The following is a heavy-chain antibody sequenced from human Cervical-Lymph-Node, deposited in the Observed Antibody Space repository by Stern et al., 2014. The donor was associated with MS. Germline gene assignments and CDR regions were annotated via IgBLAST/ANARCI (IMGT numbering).Heavy chain of an antibody. CDR3: ARGLLGSENAFDI. J-gene: IGHJ3*02. D-gene: IGHD2-15*01. CDR2: ISAYKGNT. Sequence: VQLGESGAEVKKPGASVKGSCKASGYTFTSYGISWVRQAPGQGRECMGWISAYKGNTNYAQKLKGRVTMTTDTSTSTAYMELRSLRSDDTAVYYCARGLLGSENAFDIWGQGTMVTVSS. CDR1: GYTFTSYG. V-gene: IGHV1-18*01.